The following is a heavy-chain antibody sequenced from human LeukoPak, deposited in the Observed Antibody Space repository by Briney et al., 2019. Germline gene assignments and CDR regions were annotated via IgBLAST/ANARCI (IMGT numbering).Heavy chain of an antibody. D-gene: IGHD6-13*01. Sequence: PGGSLRLCCAASGFTFSSYSMNWVRQAPGKGLEWVSSISSSSSYIYYADSVKGRFTISRDNAKNSLYLQMNSLRAEDTAVYYCARGDSSSWYGEYNWFDPWGQGTLVTVSS. J-gene: IGHJ5*02. CDR3: ARGDSSSWYGEYNWFDP. CDR1: GFTFSSYS. CDR2: ISSSSSYI. V-gene: IGHV3-21*01.